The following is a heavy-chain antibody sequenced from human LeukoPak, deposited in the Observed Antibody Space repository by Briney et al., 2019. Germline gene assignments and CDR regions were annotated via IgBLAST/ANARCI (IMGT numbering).Heavy chain of an antibody. D-gene: IGHD6-13*01. V-gene: IGHV3-23*01. Sequence: HPGGSLRLSCAASGFTFSSYAMSWVRQAPGKGLEWVSAISGSGGSTYYADSVKGRFNISRDNSKNTLYLQMNSLRAEDTAVYYCAKDPPSWYSSSWYGFDPWGQGTLVTVSS. CDR1: GFTFSSYA. CDR3: AKDPPSWYSSSWYGFDP. CDR2: ISGSGGST. J-gene: IGHJ5*02.